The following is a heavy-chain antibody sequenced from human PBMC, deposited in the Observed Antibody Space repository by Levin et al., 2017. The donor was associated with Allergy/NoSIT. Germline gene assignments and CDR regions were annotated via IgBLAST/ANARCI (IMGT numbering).Heavy chain of an antibody. V-gene: IGHV5-51*01. J-gene: IGHJ4*02. CDR1: GYSFTSYW. Sequence: AASVKVSCQASGYSFTSYWFGWVRQRPGKGLEWMGLIFPSDSDTRVSPSFQGQIIMSVDKSINTAYLQWSSLQASASAMYYCARRDSDGSNSFDYWGQGTLVTVSS. CDR2: IFPSDSDT. D-gene: IGHD4-23*01. CDR3: ARRDSDGSNSFDY.